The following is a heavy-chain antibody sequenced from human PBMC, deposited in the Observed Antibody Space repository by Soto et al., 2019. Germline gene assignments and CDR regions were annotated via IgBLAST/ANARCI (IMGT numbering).Heavy chain of an antibody. CDR3: ARDEAHSSGWRGYDY. D-gene: IGHD6-19*01. CDR1: GYTFTSYA. Sequence: QVQLVQSGAEVKKPGASVKVSCKASGYTFTSYAMHWVRQAPGQRLEWMGWINAGNGNTKYSQKFQGRVTITRDTSASTAHMELSSLRSEDTAVYYCARDEAHSSGWRGYDYWGQGTLVTVSS. J-gene: IGHJ4*02. V-gene: IGHV1-3*01. CDR2: INAGNGNT.